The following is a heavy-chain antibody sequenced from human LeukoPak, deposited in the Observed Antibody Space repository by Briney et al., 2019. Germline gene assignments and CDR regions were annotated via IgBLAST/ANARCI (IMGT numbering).Heavy chain of an antibody. Sequence: SETLSLTCAVYGGSFSGYYWSWIRQPPGKGLEWIGEINHSGSTNYNPSLKSRVTISVDTSKNQFSLKLSSVTAEDTAVYYCARAKGELGRHFDYWGQGTLVTVSS. CDR3: ARAKGELGRHFDY. D-gene: IGHD1-26*01. CDR1: GGSFSGYY. J-gene: IGHJ4*02. CDR2: INHSGST. V-gene: IGHV4-34*01.